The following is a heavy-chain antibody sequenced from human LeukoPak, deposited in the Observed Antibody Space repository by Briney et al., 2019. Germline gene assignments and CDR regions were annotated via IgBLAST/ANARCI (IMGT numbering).Heavy chain of an antibody. CDR3: AKGRSGWAIDAFDI. V-gene: IGHV3-30*18. CDR1: GFTFSTYT. D-gene: IGHD6-19*01. Sequence: GGSLRLSCAASGFTFSTYTMNWVRQAPGKGLEWVAVISYDGSNKYYADSVKGRFTISRDNSKNTLYLQMNSLRAEDTAVYYCAKGRSGWAIDAFDIWGQGTMVTVSS. J-gene: IGHJ3*02. CDR2: ISYDGSNK.